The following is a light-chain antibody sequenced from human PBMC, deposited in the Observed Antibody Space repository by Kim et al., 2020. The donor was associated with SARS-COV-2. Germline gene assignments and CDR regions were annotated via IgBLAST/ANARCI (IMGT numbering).Light chain of an antibody. CDR3: LQHNSFPIT. J-gene: IGKJ5*01. CDR2: AAS. CDR1: QAISNY. Sequence: ASVGDGVTFTCRTSQAISNYLAWFQQKPGEVPRRLIYAASSLQSGVPSRFSGSGSGTEFTLTISSLQPEDFATYYCLQHNSFPITFGQGTRLEIK. V-gene: IGKV1-17*03.